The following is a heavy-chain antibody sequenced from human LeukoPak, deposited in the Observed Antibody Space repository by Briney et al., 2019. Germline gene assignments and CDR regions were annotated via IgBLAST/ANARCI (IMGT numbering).Heavy chain of an antibody. CDR2: IYYSGST. CDR1: GGSISSGGYY. D-gene: IGHD6-19*01. CDR3: ARAGGWYFDY. Sequence: SETLSLTCAVSGGSISSGGYYWSWIRQHPGQGLEWIGYIYYSGSTSYNPSLKSRVTILQDTSKNQFSLKLSSVTAADTAVYYCARAGGWYFDYWGQGTLVAVSS. J-gene: IGHJ4*02. V-gene: IGHV4-31*11.